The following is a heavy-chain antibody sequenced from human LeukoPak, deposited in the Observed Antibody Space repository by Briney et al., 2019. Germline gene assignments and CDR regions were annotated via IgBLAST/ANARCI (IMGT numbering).Heavy chain of an antibody. J-gene: IGHJ1*01. Sequence: GGSLTLSCAASGFTFSSYAMSWVGQAPGKGLEWVSAISGSGGSTYYADSVKGRFTISRDNSKNTLYPQMNSLRAEDTAVYYCAKDQSSSWFEYFQHWGQGTLVTVSS. D-gene: IGHD6-13*01. CDR3: AKDQSSSWFEYFQH. CDR2: ISGSGGST. CDR1: GFTFSSYA. V-gene: IGHV3-23*01.